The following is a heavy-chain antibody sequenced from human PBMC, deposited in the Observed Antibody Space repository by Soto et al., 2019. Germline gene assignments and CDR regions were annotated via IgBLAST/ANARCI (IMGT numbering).Heavy chain of an antibody. Sequence: ETLSLTCTVSGGSISSSSYYWGWIRQPPGKGLEWIGSIYYSGSTYYNPSLKSRVTISVDTSKNQFSLKLSSVTAADTAVYYCARLETTVKNWFDPWGQGTLVTVSS. V-gene: IGHV4-39*01. CDR3: ARLETTVKNWFDP. J-gene: IGHJ5*02. CDR2: IYYSGST. D-gene: IGHD4-17*01. CDR1: GGSISSSSYY.